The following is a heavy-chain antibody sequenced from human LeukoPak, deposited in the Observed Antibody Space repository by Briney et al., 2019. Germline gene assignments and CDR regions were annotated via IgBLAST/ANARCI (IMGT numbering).Heavy chain of an antibody. D-gene: IGHD1-26*01. V-gene: IGHV4-34*01. J-gene: IGHJ4*02. CDR1: GGSFSGYY. CDR3: ARGLYNSYSGSYYFDY. CDR2: INHSGST. Sequence: SETLSLTCAVYGGSFSGYYWSWIRQPPGKGLEWIGEINHSGSTNYNPSLKSRVTISVDTSKNQFSLKLSSVTAADMAVYYCARGLYNSYSGSYYFDYWGQGTLVTVSS.